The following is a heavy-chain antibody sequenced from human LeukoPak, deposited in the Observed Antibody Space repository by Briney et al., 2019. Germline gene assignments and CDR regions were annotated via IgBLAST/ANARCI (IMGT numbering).Heavy chain of an antibody. D-gene: IGHD3-10*01. V-gene: IGHV3-30*18. CDR1: GFTFGGYA. CDR2: ISYDGSNK. CDR3: AKARGKYYTSGRYTFDI. Sequence: PGRSLRLSCAATGFTFGGYAMHWVRQAPGKGLEWVAVISYDGSNKYYADSVKGRFTISRDNSKNTLYMQMNSLRAEDTAVYYCAKARGKYYTSGRYTFDIWGRGTMVSVSS. J-gene: IGHJ3*02.